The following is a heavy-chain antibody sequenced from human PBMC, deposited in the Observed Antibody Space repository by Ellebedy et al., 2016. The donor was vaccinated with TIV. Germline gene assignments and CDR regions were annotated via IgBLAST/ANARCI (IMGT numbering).Heavy chain of an antibody. CDR2: ISYNGSIQ. D-gene: IGHD3-10*01. CDR3: AKLGVVIRGDY. J-gene: IGHJ1*01. V-gene: IGHV3-30-3*02. Sequence: GESLKISCAASGFNLSNNALHWVRQAPGKGLEWLAVISYNGSIQFYADSVKGRFTISSDNSKSMRYLQMNNLRTEDTALYYCAKLGVVIRGDYWGQGTLVTVSS. CDR1: GFNLSNNA.